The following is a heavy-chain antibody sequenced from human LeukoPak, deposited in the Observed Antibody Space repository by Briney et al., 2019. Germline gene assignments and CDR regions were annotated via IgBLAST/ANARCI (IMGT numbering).Heavy chain of an antibody. J-gene: IGHJ2*01. CDR1: GGTFSSYA. Sequence: SVKVSCKASGGTFSSYAISWVRQAPGQGLEWMGGIIPIFGTANYAQKFQGRVTITADESTSTAYMELSSLRSEDTAVYYCARLFGDAVAGRVSVWYFDFWGRGTLVNVSS. V-gene: IGHV1-69*01. CDR2: IIPIFGTA. D-gene: IGHD6-19*01. CDR3: ARLFGDAVAGRVSVWYFDF.